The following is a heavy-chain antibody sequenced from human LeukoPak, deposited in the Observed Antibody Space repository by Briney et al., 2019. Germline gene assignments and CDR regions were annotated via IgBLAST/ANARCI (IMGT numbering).Heavy chain of an antibody. CDR1: GYTFTGYY. V-gene: IGHV1-2*02. Sequence: ASVKVSCKASGYTFTGYYMHWVRQAPGQGLEWMGWINPNSGGTNYAQKFQGRVTMTRDTSISTAYMELSSLRSEDTAVYYCATAPNYYDSSGLRLDYWGQGTLATVSS. J-gene: IGHJ4*02. D-gene: IGHD3-22*01. CDR2: INPNSGGT. CDR3: ATAPNYYDSSGLRLDY.